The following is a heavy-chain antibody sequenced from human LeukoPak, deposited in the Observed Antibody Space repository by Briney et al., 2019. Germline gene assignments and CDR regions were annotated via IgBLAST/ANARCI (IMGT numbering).Heavy chain of an antibody. V-gene: IGHV3-11*01. CDR1: GFTFSDYY. D-gene: IGHD2-15*01. CDR3: ARVVYCPGGICQIFSFDT. Sequence: GSLRLSCAASGFTFSDYYMSWIRQTPGKGLEWLSYISSSGSTVFYADSVKGRFIISRDNAKNSLSLQMNSLRAEDTAVYYCARVVYCPGGICQIFSFDTWGQGTMVTVSS. CDR2: ISSSGSTV. J-gene: IGHJ3*02.